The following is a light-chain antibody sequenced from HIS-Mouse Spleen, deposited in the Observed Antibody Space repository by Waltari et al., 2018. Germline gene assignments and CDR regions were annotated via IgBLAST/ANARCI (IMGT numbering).Light chain of an antibody. V-gene: IGLV2-23*01. CDR1: SSDVGSDNL. Sequence: QSALTQPASVSGSPGQSITISCPGTSSDVGSDNLVSWYPQHPGKAPKLMIYEGSKRPSGVSNRFSGSKSGNTASLTISGLQAEDEADYYCCSYAGSSTVVFGGGTKLTVL. J-gene: IGLJ2*01. CDR3: CSYAGSSTVV. CDR2: EGS.